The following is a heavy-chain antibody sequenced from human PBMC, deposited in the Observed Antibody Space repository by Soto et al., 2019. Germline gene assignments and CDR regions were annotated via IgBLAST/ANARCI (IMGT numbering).Heavy chain of an antibody. J-gene: IGHJ4*02. V-gene: IGHV1-2*02. Sequence: ASVKVSCKASGFTFTGHYIHWVRQAPGQGLEWMGEIGPESGATRYAQRFQGRVTMTRDMSITTVYMELNNLSPDDTAVYYCGRGRSGQIVVFYWGQGTPVTVSS. CDR1: GFTFTGHY. D-gene: IGHD1-26*01. CDR3: GRGRSGQIVVFY. CDR2: IGPESGAT.